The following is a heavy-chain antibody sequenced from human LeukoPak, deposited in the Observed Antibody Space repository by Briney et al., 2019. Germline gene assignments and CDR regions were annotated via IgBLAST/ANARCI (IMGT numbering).Heavy chain of an antibody. Sequence: SETLSLTCAVSTYSISDGYYWGWIRQPPGKRLEWIGNIYHDGSTYYNPSLKSRVTISLDTSKNQFSLNLSFVTAADTAMYFCARDCGVSATGVDYWGQGTLVTVSS. V-gene: IGHV4-38-2*02. CDR3: ARDCGVSATGVDY. CDR2: IYHDGST. J-gene: IGHJ4*02. D-gene: IGHD2-15*01. CDR1: TYSISDGYY.